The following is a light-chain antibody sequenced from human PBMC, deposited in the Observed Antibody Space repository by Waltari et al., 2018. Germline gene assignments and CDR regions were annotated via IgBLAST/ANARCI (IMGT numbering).Light chain of an antibody. CDR2: EVR. Sequence: QSALTQPASVSGSPGQSITIPCTGTSSDVGGYDYVSWYRQYPGKAPKLLISEVRNRPSGISHRFSGSKSGNTASLTISGLQAEDEGDYYCSSYTATSTVLFGGGTKVTVL. CDR1: SSDVGGYDY. CDR3: SSYTATSTVL. J-gene: IGLJ2*01. V-gene: IGLV2-14*01.